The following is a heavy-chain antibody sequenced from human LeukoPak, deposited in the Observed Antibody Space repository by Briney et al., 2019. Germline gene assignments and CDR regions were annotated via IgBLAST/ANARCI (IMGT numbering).Heavy chain of an antibody. CDR2: IYHSGST. J-gene: IGHJ4*02. CDR1: GGSISSSFYY. CDR3: ARYGLQSFDH. Sequence: SETLSLTCTVSGGSISSSFYYWGWIRQPPGKGLEWIGSIYHSGSTYYNPSLKSRVTISVDTSRNQFSLNLSSVTAADTAVYYCARYGLQSFDHWGQGTLVTVSS. D-gene: IGHD4-11*01. V-gene: IGHV4-39*07.